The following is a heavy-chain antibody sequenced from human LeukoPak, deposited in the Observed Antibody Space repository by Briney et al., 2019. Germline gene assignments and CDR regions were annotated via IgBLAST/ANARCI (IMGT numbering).Heavy chain of an antibody. J-gene: IGHJ4*02. V-gene: IGHV3-48*01. CDR1: DFSFSTYS. CDR2: ISAGSSTI. D-gene: IGHD6-6*01. Sequence: GGSLRLSCAASDFSFSTYSMNCVRQAPGKGLEWISYISAGSSTIYYADSVKGRFTISRDNAKNSLYLQMNSLRVDDTAVYSYAKGSHGYSSSSADYWGQGTLVTVSS. CDR3: AKGSHGYSSSSADY.